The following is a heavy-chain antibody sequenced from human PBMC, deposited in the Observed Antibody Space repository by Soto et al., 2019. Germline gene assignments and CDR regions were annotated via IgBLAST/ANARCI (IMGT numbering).Heavy chain of an antibody. D-gene: IGHD3-9*01. Sequence: GGSLRLSCAASGFTFSSYAMSWVRQAPGKGLEWVSAISGSGGSTYYADSVKGRFTISRDNSKNTLYLQMNSLRAEDTAVYYCAKDDRASYFDWLLPRVIDYWGQGTLVTVSS. CDR1: GFTFSSYA. V-gene: IGHV3-23*01. CDR2: ISGSGGST. J-gene: IGHJ4*02. CDR3: AKDDRASYFDWLLPRVIDY.